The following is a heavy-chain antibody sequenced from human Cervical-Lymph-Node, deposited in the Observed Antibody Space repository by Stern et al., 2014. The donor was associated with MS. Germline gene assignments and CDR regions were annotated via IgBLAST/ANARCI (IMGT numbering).Heavy chain of an antibody. CDR3: ARVLFGEYYYYGMDV. CDR1: GGTFSSYT. CDR2: IIPILGIA. D-gene: IGHD3-3*01. J-gene: IGHJ6*02. V-gene: IGHV1-69*09. Sequence: VQLVESGAEVKKPGSSVKVSCKASGGTFSSYTISWVRQAPGQGLEWMGRIIPILGIANYAQKFQGRVTITADKSTSTAYMELSSLRSEDTAVYYCARVLFGEYYYYGMDVWGQGTTVTVSS.